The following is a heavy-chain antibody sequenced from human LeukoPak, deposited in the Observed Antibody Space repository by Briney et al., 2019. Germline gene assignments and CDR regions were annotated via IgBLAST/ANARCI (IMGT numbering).Heavy chain of an antibody. CDR2: INPNSGGT. V-gene: IGHV1-2*02. Sequence: ASVKVSCKASGYTFTGYYMHWVRQAPGQGLEWMGWINPNSGGTNYAQKFQGRVTMTRDTSISTAYMELSRLRSDDTAVYYCAKIARAYCGGDCYYYYYMDVWGKGTTVTVSS. CDR3: AKIARAYCGGDCYYYYYMDV. D-gene: IGHD2-21*02. CDR1: GYTFTGYY. J-gene: IGHJ6*03.